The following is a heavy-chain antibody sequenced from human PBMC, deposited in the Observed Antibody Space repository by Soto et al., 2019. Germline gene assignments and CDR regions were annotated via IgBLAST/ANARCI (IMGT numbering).Heavy chain of an antibody. V-gene: IGHV4-39*01. CDR1: GGSISSSSYF. D-gene: IGHD6-6*01. CDR3: VRIRRAYSSSSGWFDP. CDR2: IYYSGST. Sequence: PSETLSLTCTVFGGSISSSSYFWGWIRQPPGKGLEWIGSIYYSGSTYYNPSLKSRVTISVDTSKNQFSLKLSSVTAADTAVYYCVRIRRAYSSSSGWFDPWGQGTLVTVSS. J-gene: IGHJ5*02.